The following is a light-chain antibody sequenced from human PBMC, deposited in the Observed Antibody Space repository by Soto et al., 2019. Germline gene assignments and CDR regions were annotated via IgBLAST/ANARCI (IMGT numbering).Light chain of an antibody. CDR2: GAS. CDR1: QSVSNN. V-gene: IGKV3-20*01. J-gene: IGKJ5*01. CDR3: QQYGSSPIT. Sequence: EILMTQSPATLSVSPGERPTLSCRASQSVSNNLAWYQQKPGQAPRLLISGASSRATGIPDRFSVSGSGTDFTLTISRLEPEDFALYYCQQYGSSPITFGQGTLLEIK.